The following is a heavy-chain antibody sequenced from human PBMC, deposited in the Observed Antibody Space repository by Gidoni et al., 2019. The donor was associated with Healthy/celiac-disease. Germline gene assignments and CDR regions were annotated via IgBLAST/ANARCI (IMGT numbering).Heavy chain of an antibody. V-gene: IGHV4-4*02. J-gene: IGHJ4*02. CDR1: GGPISSSNW. Sequence: QVQLQESGPGLEKPSGTLSLTCAVSGGPISSSNWWSWVRQPPGKGLEWIGELYHRGSTIYHPSLKSRVTISVDKSKNQFSLKLSSVTAADTAVYYCASERAGLMTTYYYFDYWGQGTLVTVSS. D-gene: IGHD4-17*01. CDR3: ASERAGLMTTYYYFDY. CDR2: LYHRGST.